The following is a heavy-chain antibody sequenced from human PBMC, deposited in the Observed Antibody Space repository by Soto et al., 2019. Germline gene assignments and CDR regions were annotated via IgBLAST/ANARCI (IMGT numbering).Heavy chain of an antibody. CDR2: ISAGGGGNT. Sequence: EVHLWESGGGLVQPGGSLRLSCTGSGFSFSSSAMSWVRQAPGKGLELVSGISAGGGGNTYYADSVKCRVTISRDNSKLYLQMNSLRAEDTALYHCAKEMSADSWGQGTLVTVSS. V-gene: IGHV3-23*01. J-gene: IGHJ4*02. CDR1: GFSFSSSA. CDR3: AKEMSADS.